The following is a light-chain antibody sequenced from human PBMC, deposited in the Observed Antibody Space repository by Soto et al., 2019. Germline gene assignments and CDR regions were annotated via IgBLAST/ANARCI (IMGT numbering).Light chain of an antibody. CDR1: SSNIGAGYD. CDR2: SNS. J-gene: IGLJ1*01. Sequence: QSVLTQPPSVSGAPGQRVTISCTGSSSNIGAGYDVHWYQQLPGTAPKLLIDSNSSRPSGVPDRFSGSKSGTSASLAITGLHAEYESDYYCQSYDSSLSEVFGTGTKLTVL. CDR3: QSYDSSLSEV. V-gene: IGLV1-40*01.